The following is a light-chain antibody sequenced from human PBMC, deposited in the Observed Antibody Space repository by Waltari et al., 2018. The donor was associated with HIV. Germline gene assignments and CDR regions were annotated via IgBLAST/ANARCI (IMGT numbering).Light chain of an antibody. CDR2: EVF. J-gene: IGLJ1*01. V-gene: IGLV2-18*02. CDR3: SSYTSNNTYV. Sequence: QSALTQPPSVSGSPGQSVTISCTGTRSDGGTSHRLTWYQQFQDTAPKLLIYEVFNRPSGVPARFSGSKSGNTASLTISGLLAEDEADYYCSSYTSNNTYVFGAGSRVTVL. CDR1: RSDGGTSHR.